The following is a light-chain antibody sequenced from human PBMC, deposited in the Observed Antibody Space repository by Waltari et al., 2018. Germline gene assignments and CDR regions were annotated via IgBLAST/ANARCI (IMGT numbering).Light chain of an antibody. J-gene: IGKJ3*01. V-gene: IGKV1-33*01. CDR3: QQYDNLPRFT. Sequence: DIQMTQSPSSLSASVGDRVSITCRANQHISGYLNWYQHKPGKAPKLLIYNSSNLKVGVPSRFSGSASATDFTLTISCLLSDDVATYFCQQYDNLPRFTFGPGTKVTIK. CDR2: NSS. CDR1: QHISGY.